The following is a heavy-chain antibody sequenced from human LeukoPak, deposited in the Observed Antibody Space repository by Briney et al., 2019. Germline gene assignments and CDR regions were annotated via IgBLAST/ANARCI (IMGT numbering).Heavy chain of an antibody. V-gene: IGHV3-15*01. J-gene: IGHJ5*02. CDR1: GFTFSSYG. CDR2: IKSKTDGGTT. Sequence: GGSLRLSCAASGFTFSSYGMHWVRQAPGKGLEWVGRIKSKTDGGTTDYAAPVKGRFTTSRDDSKNTLYLQMNSLKTEDTAVYYCTTGTYYYGSGSYSWGQGTLVTVSS. CDR3: TTGTYYYGSGSYS. D-gene: IGHD3-10*01.